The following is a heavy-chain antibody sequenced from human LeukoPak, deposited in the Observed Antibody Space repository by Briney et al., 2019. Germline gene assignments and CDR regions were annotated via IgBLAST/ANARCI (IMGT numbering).Heavy chain of an antibody. Sequence: GRSLRLSCAASGFTFDDYAMHWVRQAPGKGLEWVSGISWNSGSIGYADSVKGRFTISRENAKNSLYLQMNSLRAEDTALYYCAKDTKGEGAFDYWGQGTLVTVSS. CDR3: AKDTKGEGAFDY. D-gene: IGHD3-16*01. CDR1: GFTFDDYA. J-gene: IGHJ4*02. V-gene: IGHV3-9*01. CDR2: ISWNSGSI.